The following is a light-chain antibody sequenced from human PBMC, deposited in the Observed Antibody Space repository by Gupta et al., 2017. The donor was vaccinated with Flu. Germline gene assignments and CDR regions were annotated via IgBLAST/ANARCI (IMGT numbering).Light chain of an antibody. Sequence: QSALTQPASASGSPGQSITISCTATSSYIGTYHLVSWYQQHPGKSPKLIIHEITNRPPGVSTRFSCSKSGNTSSLTISGLQAEDEADYYCSSYTTISTGVFGTGTKVTVL. CDR3: SSYTTISTGV. CDR2: EIT. V-gene: IGLV2-14*01. CDR1: SSYIGTYHL. J-gene: IGLJ1*01.